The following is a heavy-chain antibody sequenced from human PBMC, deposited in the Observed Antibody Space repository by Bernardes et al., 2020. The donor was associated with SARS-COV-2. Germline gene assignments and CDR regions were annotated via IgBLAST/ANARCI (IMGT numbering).Heavy chain of an antibody. CDR2: VYSSGSS. D-gene: IGHD2-21*01. CDR1: GGSISSSNYY. Sequence: SETLSLTRAVSGGSISSSNYYWGWIRQPPGKGLEWVGSVYSSGSSYYNPSFQSRVRASVETSKNQFSLRLSFVTAADTAVYYCAGSACGIDCYIGGLRSWDYGMDVWGQGTTVTVSS. J-gene: IGHJ6*02. CDR3: AGSACGIDCYIGGLRSWDYGMDV. V-gene: IGHV4-39*01.